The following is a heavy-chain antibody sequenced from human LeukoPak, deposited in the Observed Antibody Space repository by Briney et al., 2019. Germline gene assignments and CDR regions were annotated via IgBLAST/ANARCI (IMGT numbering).Heavy chain of an antibody. CDR2: IYYSGST. Sequence: KPSETLSLTCTVSGGSISSYYWSWIRQPPGKGLEWIGYIYYSGSTNYNPSLKSRVTISVDTSKNQFSLKLSSVTAADTAVYYCARGRLGYCSGGSCYSVGNWFGPWGQGTLVTVSS. V-gene: IGHV4-59*08. CDR3: ARGRLGYCSGGSCYSVGNWFGP. CDR1: GGSISSYY. D-gene: IGHD2-15*01. J-gene: IGHJ5*02.